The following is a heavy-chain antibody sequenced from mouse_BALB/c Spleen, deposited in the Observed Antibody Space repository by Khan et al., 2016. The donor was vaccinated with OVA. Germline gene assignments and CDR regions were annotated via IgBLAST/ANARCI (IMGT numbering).Heavy chain of an antibody. V-gene: IGHV2-6-1*01. CDR1: GFSLTDYG. CDR2: IWSDGST. D-gene: IGHD2-10*01. CDR3: ARQPYYHYYVMDY. J-gene: IGHJ4*01. Sequence: VELVESGPALVAPSQSLSITCTISGFSLTDYGVHWVRQPPGKGLEWLVVIWSDGSTTYYSALKSRLSISKENSKSQVFLKMNRLQTDDTAVNYCARQPYYHYYVMDYWGQGTTVTVSS.